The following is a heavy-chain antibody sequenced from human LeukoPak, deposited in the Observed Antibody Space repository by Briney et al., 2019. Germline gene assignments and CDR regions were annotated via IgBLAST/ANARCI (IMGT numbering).Heavy chain of an antibody. CDR2: IRYDGSNK. V-gene: IGHV3-30*02. CDR1: GSTFSSYG. D-gene: IGHD4-11*01. CDR3: AKVPEGAVTTDY. Sequence: PGGSLRLSCAASGSTFSSYGMHWVRQAPGKGLEWVAFIRYDGSNKYYADSVKGRFTISRDNSKNTLYLQMNSLRAEDTAVYYCAKVPEGAVTTDYWGQGTLVTVSS. J-gene: IGHJ4*02.